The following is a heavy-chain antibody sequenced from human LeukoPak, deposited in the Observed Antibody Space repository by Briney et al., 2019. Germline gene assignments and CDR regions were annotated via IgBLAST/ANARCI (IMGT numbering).Heavy chain of an antibody. J-gene: IGHJ6*02. CDR2: IYTSGST. D-gene: IGHD6-13*01. V-gene: IGHV4-61*02. CDR1: GGSISSSSYY. Sequence: SETLSLTCTVSGGSISSSSYYWGWIRQPAGKGLEWIGRIYTSGSTNYNPSLKSRVTMSVDTSKNQFSLKLSSVTAADTAVYYCARDGSSSWEVIYGMDVWGQGTTVTVSS. CDR3: ARDGSSSWEVIYGMDV.